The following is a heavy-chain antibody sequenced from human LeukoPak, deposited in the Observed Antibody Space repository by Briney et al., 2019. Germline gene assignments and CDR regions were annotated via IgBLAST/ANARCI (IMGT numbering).Heavy chain of an antibody. CDR2: IYSDNT. D-gene: IGHD4-17*01. CDR1: GFTVSSNS. Sequence: GGSLRLSCTVSGFTVSSNSMSWVRQAPGKGLEWVSFIYSDNTHYSDSVKGRFTISRDNSKNTLYLQMNSLRAEDTAVYYCAKDPKSSTVTLYFDYWGQGTLVTVSS. CDR3: AKDPKSSTVTLYFDY. V-gene: IGHV3-53*01. J-gene: IGHJ4*02.